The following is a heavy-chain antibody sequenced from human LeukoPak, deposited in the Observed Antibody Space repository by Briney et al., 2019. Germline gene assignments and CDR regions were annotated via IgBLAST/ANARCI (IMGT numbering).Heavy chain of an antibody. Sequence: GRSLRLSCAASGFTFSSYGMHWVRQAPGKGLEWAAVISYDGSNKYYADSVKGRFTISRDNSKNTLYLQMNSLRAEDTAVYYCAKDWAIVVVTASDYWGQGTLVTVSS. J-gene: IGHJ4*02. CDR2: ISYDGSNK. CDR1: GFTFSSYG. D-gene: IGHD2-21*02. V-gene: IGHV3-30*18. CDR3: AKDWAIVVVTASDY.